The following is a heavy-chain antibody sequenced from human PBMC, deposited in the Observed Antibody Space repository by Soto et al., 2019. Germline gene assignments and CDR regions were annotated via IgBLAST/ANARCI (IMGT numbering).Heavy chain of an antibody. CDR3: ARTISGHYGSSSREISDDKT. CDR2: AYYTGLT. J-gene: IGHJ1*01. Sequence: PSETLSLTCTVSGGSISSSSYYWGWIRQPPGKGLEWIGTAYYTGLTYYNPSLKSRVTISVDTSKNQFSLKLNSVTAADTAVYYCARTISGHYGSSSREISDDKTWGQGTLVTVSS. D-gene: IGHD3-10*01. CDR1: GGSISSSSYY. V-gene: IGHV4-39*01.